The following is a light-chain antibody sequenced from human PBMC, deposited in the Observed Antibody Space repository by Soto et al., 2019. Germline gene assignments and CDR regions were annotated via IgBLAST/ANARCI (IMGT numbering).Light chain of an antibody. V-gene: IGKV4-1*01. CDR1: HSVLYSSNNKNY. J-gene: IGKJ1*01. CDR2: WAS. CDR3: QQYYSPPAT. Sequence: EIVMTQSPDSLAVSLGERATINCKFSHSVLYSSNNKNYLAWYQQKPGQPPKLLIYWASTRESGGPDRFSGSGSGTDFTLTISSLQAEDLAVYYCQQYYSPPATFGQGTKVEIK.